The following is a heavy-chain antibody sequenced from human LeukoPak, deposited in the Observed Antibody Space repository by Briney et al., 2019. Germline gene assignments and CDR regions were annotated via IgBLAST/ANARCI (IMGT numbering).Heavy chain of an antibody. CDR1: GGSISSSNW. J-gene: IGHJ3*02. D-gene: IGHD3-22*01. CDR2: IYHSGST. Sequence: SETLSLTCAVSGGSISSSNWWSWVRQPPGKGLEWIGEIYHSGSTNYNPSLKSRVTMSVDTSKTQFSLKLRSVTAADTAVYYCARDSYYFDSSGYPHDAFDIWGQGTMVTVSS. CDR3: ARDSYYFDSSGYPHDAFDI. V-gene: IGHV4-4*02.